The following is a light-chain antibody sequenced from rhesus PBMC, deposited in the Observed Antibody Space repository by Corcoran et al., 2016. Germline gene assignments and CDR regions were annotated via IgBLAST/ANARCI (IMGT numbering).Light chain of an antibody. J-gene: IGKJ1*01. Sequence: DIQMTQSPSSLSASVGDTVTITRRASQSISSWLAWYQQKPGKAPKLLIYKASSLQSGVPSRFSGSGSGTDCTLTSSSLQPEDFATYYWLQYSSSPWTFGQGTKVEIK. V-gene: IGKV1-22*01. CDR3: LQYSSSPWT. CDR1: QSISSW. CDR2: KAS.